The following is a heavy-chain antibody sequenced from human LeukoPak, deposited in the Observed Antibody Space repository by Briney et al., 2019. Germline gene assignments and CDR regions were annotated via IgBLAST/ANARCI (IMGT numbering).Heavy chain of an antibody. CDR2: INHSGST. V-gene: IGHV4-34*01. J-gene: IGHJ5*02. CDR3: ARGRRLLWFGESSNWFDP. Sequence: SETLSLTCAVYGGSFSGYYWSWIRQPPGKGLEWIGEINHSGSTNYNPSLKSRVTISVDTSKNQFSLRLSSVTAADTAVYYCARGRRLLWFGESSNWFDPWGQGTLVTVSS. D-gene: IGHD3-10*01. CDR1: GGSFSGYY.